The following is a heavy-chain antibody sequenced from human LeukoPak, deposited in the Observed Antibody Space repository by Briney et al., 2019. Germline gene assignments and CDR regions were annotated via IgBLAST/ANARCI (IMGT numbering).Heavy chain of an antibody. CDR3: ARESSSTPLDY. V-gene: IGHV4-4*07. D-gene: IGHD6-13*01. J-gene: IGHJ4*02. CDR2: IYASGNT. CDR1: GASISSYY. Sequence: SETLSLTCSVSGASISSYYWTWIRQPAGKGLEWIGRIYASGNTDYNPSLKSRVTMSVDTSKNQFSLKLSSVTAADTAVYYCARESSSTPLDYWGQGTLVTVSS.